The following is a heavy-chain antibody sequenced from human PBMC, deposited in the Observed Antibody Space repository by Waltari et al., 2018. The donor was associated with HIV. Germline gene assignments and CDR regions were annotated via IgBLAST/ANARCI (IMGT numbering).Heavy chain of an antibody. V-gene: IGHV4-39*01. J-gene: IGHJ4*02. CDR1: GGSISSSNYF. CDR2: IYHSGST. CDR3: ASTGYTYGLDY. D-gene: IGHD5-18*01. Sequence: QLQLQESGPGLVTPSETLSPTCTVPGGSISSSNYFCVWIRQPPGKGLECIGSIYHSGSTYYNPSLKSRVTISVDTSKSQFSLKLSSVTAADTAVYYCASTGYTYGLDYWGQGTLVTVSP.